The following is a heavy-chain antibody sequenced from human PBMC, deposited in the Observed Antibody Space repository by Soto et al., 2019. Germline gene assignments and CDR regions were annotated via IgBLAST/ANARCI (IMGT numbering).Heavy chain of an antibody. V-gene: IGHV4-31*03. CDR1: GGSISSGGYY. D-gene: IGHD3-16*01. CDR3: ARGGSSIFTFGRVTAGMDV. CDR2: IYYSGST. Sequence: PSETLSLTCTVSGGSISSGGYYWSWIRHHPGNGLEWIGYIYYSGSTYYNPSLKSRVTISVDTSKNQFSLKLSSVTAADTAVYYCARGGSSIFTFGRVTAGMDVWCQGTMVTV. J-gene: IGHJ6*02.